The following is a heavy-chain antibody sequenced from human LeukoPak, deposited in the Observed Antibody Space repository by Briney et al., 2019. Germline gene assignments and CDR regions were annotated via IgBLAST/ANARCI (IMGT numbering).Heavy chain of an antibody. CDR1: GFTFSSYS. D-gene: IGHD5-12*01. V-gene: IGHV3-21*01. Sequence: PGGSLRLSCAASGFTFSSYSMNWVRQAPGKGLEWVSSISSSSSYIYYADSVKGRFTISRDNAKNSLYLQMNSLRAEDTAVYYCAKGLSGYEGMYYFDYWGQGTLVTVSS. CDR3: AKGLSGYEGMYYFDY. CDR2: ISSSSSYI. J-gene: IGHJ4*02.